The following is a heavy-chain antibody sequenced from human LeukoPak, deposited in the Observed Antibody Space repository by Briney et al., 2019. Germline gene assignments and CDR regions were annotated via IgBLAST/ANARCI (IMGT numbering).Heavy chain of an antibody. D-gene: IGHD6-6*01. CDR3: ARDYEYSSSSGVDNWFDP. Sequence: SETLSLTCTVSGGSISSSSYYWGWIRQPPGKGLEWIGSIYYSGSTNYNPSLKSRVTISVDTSKNQFSLKLSSVTAADTAVYYCARDYEYSSSSGVDNWFDPWGQGTLVTVSS. CDR2: IYYSGST. J-gene: IGHJ5*02. CDR1: GGSISSSSYY. V-gene: IGHV4-39*07.